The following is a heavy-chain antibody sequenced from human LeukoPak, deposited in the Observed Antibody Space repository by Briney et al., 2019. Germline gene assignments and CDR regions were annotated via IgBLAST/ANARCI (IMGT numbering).Heavy chain of an antibody. CDR1: GYTFTSYD. J-gene: IGHJ4*02. V-gene: IGHV1-2*02. Sequence: ASVKVSCKASGYTFTSYDINWVRQATGQGLEWMGWINPNSGGTNYAQKFQGRVTMTRDTSISTAYMELSRLRSDDTAVYYCARARGFGELSPGYWGQGTLVTVSS. CDR3: ARARGFGELSPGY. CDR2: INPNSGGT. D-gene: IGHD3-10*01.